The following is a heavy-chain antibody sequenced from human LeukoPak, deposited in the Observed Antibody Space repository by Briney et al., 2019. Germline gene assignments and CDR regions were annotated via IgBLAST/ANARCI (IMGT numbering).Heavy chain of an antibody. Sequence: ASVKVSCKVSGYTLTELSMHWVRQAPGKGLEWMGGFDPEDGETIYAQKFQGRVNMTEDTSTDTAYMELSSLRSEDTAVYYCATAGYSSGWYDGYYYYGMDVWGQGTTVTVSS. J-gene: IGHJ6*02. CDR3: ATAGYSSGWYDGYYYYGMDV. CDR2: FDPEDGET. V-gene: IGHV1-24*01. D-gene: IGHD6-19*01. CDR1: GYTLTELS.